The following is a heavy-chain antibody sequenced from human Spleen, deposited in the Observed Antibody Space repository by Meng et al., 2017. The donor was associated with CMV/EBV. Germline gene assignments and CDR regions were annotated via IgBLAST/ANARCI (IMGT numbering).Heavy chain of an antibody. D-gene: IGHD2-21*01. J-gene: IGHJ3*02. Sequence: GGSLRLSCAASGLTFSAYAMSWVRQAPGKGLEWVSGVTSGGTTYYADSVKGRFTISRDNSKNTLYLQMNSLRAEDTAVYYCARSQGIARDAFDIWGQGTMVTVSS. CDR2: VTSGGTT. CDR3: ARSQGIARDAFDI. V-gene: IGHV3-23*01. CDR1: GLTFSAYA.